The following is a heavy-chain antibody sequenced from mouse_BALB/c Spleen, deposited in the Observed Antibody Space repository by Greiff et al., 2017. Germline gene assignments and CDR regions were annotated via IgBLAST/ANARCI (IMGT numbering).Heavy chain of an antibody. CDR2: IWSGGST. Sequence: QVQLQQSGPGLVQPSQSLSITCTVSGFSLTSYGVHWVRQSPGKGLEWLGVIWSGGSTDYNAAFISRLSISKDNSKSQVFFKMNSLQANDTAIYYCARNGGGYDWFAYWGQGTLVTVSA. J-gene: IGHJ3*01. CDR1: GFSLTSYG. CDR3: ARNGGGYDWFAY. D-gene: IGHD2-2*01. V-gene: IGHV2-2*02.